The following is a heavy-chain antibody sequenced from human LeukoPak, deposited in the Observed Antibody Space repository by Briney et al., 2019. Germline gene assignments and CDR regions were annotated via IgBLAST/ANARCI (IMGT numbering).Heavy chain of an antibody. V-gene: IGHV3-7*01. CDR3: GIQKADVISMIRGIIAY. CDR1: GFTFSSYA. J-gene: IGHJ4*02. Sequence: GGSLRLSCAASGFTFSSYAMHWVRQAPGKGLEWVANIKQDGTEKYYVDSVRGRFTISRDNAKNSLYLQMNSLRAEDTAVYYCGIQKADVISMIRGIIAYWGQGTLVTVSS. D-gene: IGHD3-10*01. CDR2: IKQDGTEK.